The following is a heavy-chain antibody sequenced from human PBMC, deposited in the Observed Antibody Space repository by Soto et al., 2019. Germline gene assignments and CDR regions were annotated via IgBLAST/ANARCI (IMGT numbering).Heavy chain of an antibody. CDR2: IYHTGST. D-gene: IGHD1-1*01. J-gene: IGHJ4*02. V-gene: IGHV4-31*03. Sequence: PSETLSLTCFVSGGSISTVGHYWTWIRQPPGKGLEWIGSIYHTGSTYYSKSLRSRLTMSVDTSKSQFSLRLSSVTAADTAVYYCARATGTLRSRNCDYWGQGSLVTVSS. CDR1: GGSISTVGHY. CDR3: ARATGTLRSRNCDY.